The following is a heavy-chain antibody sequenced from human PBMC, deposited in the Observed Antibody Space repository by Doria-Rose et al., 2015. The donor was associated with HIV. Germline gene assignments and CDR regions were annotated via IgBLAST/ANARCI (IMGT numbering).Heavy chain of an antibody. CDR3: AKDRVRVVQAATTLDF. J-gene: IGHJ4*02. CDR2: INVDNGNT. CDR1: GYTFTRYA. D-gene: IGHD2-2*01. V-gene: IGHV1-3*01. Sequence: QVQLVQSGAEVKKPGASVRVSCKAFGYTFTRYAMHWVRQAPRRRPEWMGWINVDNGNTDYSQKFQGRLTITRDTSASTAYMELSSLTSDDTAVYYCAKDRVRVVQAATTLDFWGQGTLVTVSS.